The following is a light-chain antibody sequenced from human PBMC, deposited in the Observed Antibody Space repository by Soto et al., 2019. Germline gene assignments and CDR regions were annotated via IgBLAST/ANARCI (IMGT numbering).Light chain of an antibody. Sequence: EIVLSQSPAILSLSPGDRATLSCRASQTVSSFLAWYQQKPGQGRRLLIYDTSNRATGVPARFSASGSGTDFTLTISSLEPEDFAVYFCQQRYNWPHTFGQGTKLEIK. CDR1: QTVSSF. J-gene: IGKJ2*01. CDR3: QQRYNWPHT. CDR2: DTS. V-gene: IGKV3-11*01.